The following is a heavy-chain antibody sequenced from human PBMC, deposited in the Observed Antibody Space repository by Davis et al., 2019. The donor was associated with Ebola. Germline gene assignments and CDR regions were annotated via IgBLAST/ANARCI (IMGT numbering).Heavy chain of an antibody. CDR3: ARQVLNYYYGMDV. Sequence: SETLSLTCTVSGGSISSSSYYWGWLRQPPGKGLEWIGSIYYSGSTYYNPSLKSRVTISVDTSKNQFSLKLSSVTAADTAVYYCARQVLNYYYGMDVWGKGTTVTVSS. CDR2: IYYSGST. V-gene: IGHV4-39*01. CDR1: GGSISSSSYY. J-gene: IGHJ6*04.